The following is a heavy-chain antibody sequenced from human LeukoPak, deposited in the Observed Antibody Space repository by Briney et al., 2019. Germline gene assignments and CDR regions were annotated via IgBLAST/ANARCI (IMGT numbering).Heavy chain of an antibody. V-gene: IGHV3-23*01. CDR1: GFTFSSYA. Sequence: GGSLRLSCAASGFTFSSYAMSWVRQAPGKGLEWVSAISGSGGSTYYADSVKGRFTISRDNSKNTLYLQMNSLRAEDTAMYYCARDWGGEGRPTDYWGQGTLVTVSS. CDR2: ISGSGGST. D-gene: IGHD3-16*01. CDR3: ARDWGGEGRPTDY. J-gene: IGHJ4*02.